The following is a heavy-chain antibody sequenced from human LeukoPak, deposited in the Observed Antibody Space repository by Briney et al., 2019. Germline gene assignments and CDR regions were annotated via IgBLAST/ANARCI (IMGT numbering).Heavy chain of an antibody. D-gene: IGHD5-12*01. CDR2: ISAYNGNT. CDR1: GGTFSSYA. V-gene: IGHV1-18*01. CDR3: ARSHSGYEGWFDP. Sequence: ASVKVSCKTSGGTFSSYAISWVRQAPGQGLEWMGWISAYNGNTNYAQKLQGRVTMTTDTSTSTAYMELRSLRSDDTAVYYCARSHSGYEGWFDPWGQGTLVTVSS. J-gene: IGHJ5*02.